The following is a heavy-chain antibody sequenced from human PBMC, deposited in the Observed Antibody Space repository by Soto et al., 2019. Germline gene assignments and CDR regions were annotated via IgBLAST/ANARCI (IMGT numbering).Heavy chain of an antibody. CDR1: GYTFTDYW. CDR2: IYPGDSDT. CDR3: ARYTPTTVTSTYFCDY. J-gene: IGHJ4*02. Sequence: PGESLKISCKGSGYTFTDYWIGWVRQLPGKGLEWMGIIYPGDSDTRYSPSFQGQVTITADKSISTAYLQWSSLKASDTAMYYCARYTPTTVTSTYFCDYWGQGTLVTVSS. V-gene: IGHV5-51*01. D-gene: IGHD4-17*01.